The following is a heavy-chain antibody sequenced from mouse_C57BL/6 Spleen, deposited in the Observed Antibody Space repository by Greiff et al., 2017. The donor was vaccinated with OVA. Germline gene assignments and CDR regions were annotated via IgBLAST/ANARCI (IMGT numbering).Heavy chain of an antibody. CDR1: GYSFTSYY. Sequence: QVQLKESGPELVKPGASVKISCKASGYSFTSYYIHWVKQRPGQGLEWIGWIYPGSGNTKYNEKFKGKATLTADTSSSTAYMQLSSLTSEDSAVYYCARYTTVVPYFDYWGQGTTLTVSS. J-gene: IGHJ2*01. CDR2: IYPGSGNT. D-gene: IGHD1-1*01. CDR3: ARYTTVVPYFDY. V-gene: IGHV1-66*01.